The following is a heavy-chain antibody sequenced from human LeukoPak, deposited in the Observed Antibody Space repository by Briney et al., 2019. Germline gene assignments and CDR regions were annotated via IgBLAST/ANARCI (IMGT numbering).Heavy chain of an antibody. D-gene: IGHD6-6*01. Sequence: SGGSLRLSCTASGFTFRSYWMHWVRQAPGKGLVWVSRINRDGSNIVYADFVEGRFTISRDNAKNTLSLQMSSLRAEDTAVYYCVRDSSSSFDYWGQGTLVTDSS. CDR3: VRDSSSSFDY. V-gene: IGHV3-74*01. CDR2: INRDGSNI. CDR1: GFTFRSYW. J-gene: IGHJ4*02.